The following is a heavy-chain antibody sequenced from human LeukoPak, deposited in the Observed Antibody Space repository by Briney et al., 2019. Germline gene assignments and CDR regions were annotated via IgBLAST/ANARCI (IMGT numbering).Heavy chain of an antibody. CDR3: ARDRPRDWNLDY. CDR2: INPNSGGT. CDR1: GYTFTGYY. J-gene: IGHJ4*02. V-gene: IGHV1-2*02. Sequence: GASVKVSCKASGYTFTGYYMHWVRQAPGQGLEWMGWINPNSGGTNYAQKLQGRVTMTRDTSISTAYMELSRLRSDDTAVYYCARDRPRDWNLDYWGQGTLVTVSS. D-gene: IGHD1-1*01.